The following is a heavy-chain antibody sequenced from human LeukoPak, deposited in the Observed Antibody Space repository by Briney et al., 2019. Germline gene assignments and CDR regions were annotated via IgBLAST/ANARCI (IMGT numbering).Heavy chain of an antibody. V-gene: IGHV3-7*01. D-gene: IGHD3-10*01. CDR3: ARFGDGVYYYYGMDV. CDR2: IKQDGSEK. CDR1: GFTFSSYW. J-gene: IGHJ6*02. Sequence: SGGSLRLSCAASGFTFSSYWMSWVRQAPGKGLEWVANIKQDGSEKYYVDSVKGRFTISRDNAKNSLYLQMNSLRAEDTAVYYCARFGDGVYYYYGMDVWGQGTTVTVSS.